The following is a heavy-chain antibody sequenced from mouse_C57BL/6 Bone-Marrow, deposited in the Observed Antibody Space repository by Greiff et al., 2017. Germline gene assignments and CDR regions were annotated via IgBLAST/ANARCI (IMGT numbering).Heavy chain of an antibody. V-gene: IGHV3-6*01. CDR1: GYSITSGYY. CDR2: ISYDGSN. Sequence: EVHLVESGPGLVKPSQSLSLTCSVTGYSITSGYYWNWIRQFPGNKLEWMGYISYDGSNNYNPSLKNRISITRDTSKNQFFLKLNSVTTEDTATYYCARDRTTVVSYYFDYWGQGTTLTVSS. J-gene: IGHJ2*01. CDR3: ARDRTTVVSYYFDY. D-gene: IGHD1-1*01.